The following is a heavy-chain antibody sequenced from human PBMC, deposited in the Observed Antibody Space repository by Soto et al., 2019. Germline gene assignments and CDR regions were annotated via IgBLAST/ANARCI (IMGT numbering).Heavy chain of an antibody. Sequence: QVQLQESGPGLVKPSQTLSLPCTVPVGSISSGDYYWRWIRQHPGKGLEWIGYISYSGSTYYNPSLKSRVTRSVDTSKNQYSLKLSSVTAADTAVYYCAGYQRLEEGPYYFDYWGQGTLVTVSS. CDR2: ISYSGST. CDR3: AGYQRLEEGPYYFDY. J-gene: IGHJ4*02. V-gene: IGHV4-31*03. CDR1: VGSISSGDYY. D-gene: IGHD1-1*01.